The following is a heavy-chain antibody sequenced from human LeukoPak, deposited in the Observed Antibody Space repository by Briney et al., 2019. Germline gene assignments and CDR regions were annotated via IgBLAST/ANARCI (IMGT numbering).Heavy chain of an antibody. J-gene: IGHJ4*02. V-gene: IGHV4-59*01. CDR1: GCSISSFF. D-gene: IGHD1-1*01. Sequence: SETLSLTCTVSGCSISSFFWSWIRQPPGKGLEWLGCIDYRGSTQYNPSLKSRVTISVDTSKQQFSLKLSSVTAANTAVYYCARDLELERNRWNYFESWGQGTLVTVSS. CDR2: IDYRGST. CDR3: ARDLELERNRWNYFES.